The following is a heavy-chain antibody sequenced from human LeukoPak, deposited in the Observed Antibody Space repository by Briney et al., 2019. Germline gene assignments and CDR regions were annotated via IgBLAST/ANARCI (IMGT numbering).Heavy chain of an antibody. Sequence: GGSLRLSCAASGFTFSSYAMSWVRQAPGKGLEWVSAISGSGGSTYYADSVKGRFTISRDNPKNTLYLQMDSLRAEDTAVYYCAKELGYCSGGSCPFDYWGQGTLVTVSS. D-gene: IGHD2-15*01. CDR3: AKELGYCSGGSCPFDY. J-gene: IGHJ4*02. CDR1: GFTFSSYA. CDR2: ISGSGGST. V-gene: IGHV3-23*01.